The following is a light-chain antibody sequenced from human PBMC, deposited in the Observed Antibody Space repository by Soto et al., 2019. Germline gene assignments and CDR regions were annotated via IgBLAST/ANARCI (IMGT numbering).Light chain of an antibody. V-gene: IGLV1-36*01. CDR1: SSNIGNNA. Sequence: QSVLTQPPSVSEAPRQRVTISCSGSSSNIGNNAVNWYQQLPGKAPKLLIYYDDLLPSGVSDRFSGSKSGTSASLAISGLQSGDEADYYCAAWDDSLNGVVFGGGTKVTDL. J-gene: IGLJ2*01. CDR2: YDD. CDR3: AAWDDSLNGVV.